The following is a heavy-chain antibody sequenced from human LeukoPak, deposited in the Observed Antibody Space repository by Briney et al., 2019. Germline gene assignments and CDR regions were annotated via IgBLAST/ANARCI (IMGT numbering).Heavy chain of an antibody. CDR3: ARVRDDYFFDC. CDR2: IHYIGNA. Sequence: SETLSLTCTVSGDSISTSAYYWSWIRQRPGTGLEWIAYIHYIGNAYPNPSLESRVTMSVDTSSNQFSLNVASVTAADTAVYYCARVRDDYFFDCWGQGILVTVSS. D-gene: IGHD3-3*01. J-gene: IGHJ4*02. CDR1: GDSISTSAYY. V-gene: IGHV4-31*03.